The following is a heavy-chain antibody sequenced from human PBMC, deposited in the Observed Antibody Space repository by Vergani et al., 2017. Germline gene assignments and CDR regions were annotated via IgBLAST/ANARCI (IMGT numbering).Heavy chain of an antibody. V-gene: IGHV1-69*04. D-gene: IGHD6-13*01. J-gene: IGHJ4*02. CDR3: ASYSSSWYALYFDY. CDR1: GGTFSSYA. Sequence: QVQLVQSGAEVKKPGSSVKVSCKASGGTFSSYAISWVRQAPGQGREWMGRSIPILGKANYAQKFQGRVTITADKSTSTAYMELSSLRSEDTAVYYCASYSSSWYALYFDYWGQGTLVTVSS. CDR2: SIPILGKA.